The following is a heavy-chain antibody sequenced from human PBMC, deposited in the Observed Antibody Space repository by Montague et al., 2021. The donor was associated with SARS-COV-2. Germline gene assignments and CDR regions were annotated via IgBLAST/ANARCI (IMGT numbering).Heavy chain of an antibody. CDR2: ISSSSSYI. Sequence: SLRLSCAASGFTFSSYSMNWVRQAPGKGLEWVSSISSSSSYIYYADSVKGRFTISRDNAKNSLYLQMTSLRAEDTAVYYCARDSYGSGNYYYYYGMDVWGQGTTVTVSS. CDR3: ARDSYGSGNYYYYYGMDV. D-gene: IGHD3-10*01. V-gene: IGHV3-21*01. CDR1: GFTFSSYS. J-gene: IGHJ6*02.